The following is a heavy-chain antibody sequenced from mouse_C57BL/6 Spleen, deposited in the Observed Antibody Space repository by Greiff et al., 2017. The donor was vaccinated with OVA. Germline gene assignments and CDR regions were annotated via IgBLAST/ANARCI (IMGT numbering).Heavy chain of an antibody. D-gene: IGHD1-1*01. V-gene: IGHV1-5*01. CDR3: TRWGTTVPSWFAY. CDR1: GYTFTSYW. CDR2: IYPGNSDT. J-gene: IGHJ3*01. Sequence: VHVKQSGTVLARPGASVKMSCKTSGYTFTSYWMHWVKQRPGQGLEWIGAIYPGNSDTSYNQKFKGKAKLTAVTSASTAYMELSSLTNEDSAVYYCTRWGTTVPSWFAYWGQGTLVTVSA.